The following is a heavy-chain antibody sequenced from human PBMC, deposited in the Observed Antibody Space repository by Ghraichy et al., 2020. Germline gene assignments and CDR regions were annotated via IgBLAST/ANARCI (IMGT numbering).Heavy chain of an antibody. J-gene: IGHJ1*01. Sequence: SQTLSLTCAISGDSVSSNRAAWNWIRQSPSRGLEWLGRTYYRSKWYNDYAVSVKSRITINPDTSKNQISLQLKSVTPEDTAVYYCVRSYASGLTDFYHWGQGTLVTVSS. V-gene: IGHV6-1*01. D-gene: IGHD3-16*01. CDR1: GDSVSSNRAA. CDR2: TYYRSKWYN. CDR3: VRSYASGLTDFYH.